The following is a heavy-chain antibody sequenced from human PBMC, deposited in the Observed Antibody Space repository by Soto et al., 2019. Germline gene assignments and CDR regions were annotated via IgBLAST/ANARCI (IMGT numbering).Heavy chain of an antibody. V-gene: IGHV3-23*01. Sequence: GGSLRLSCAASGFTFSSYAMSWVRQAPGKGLEWVSAISGSGGSTYYADSVKGRFTISRDNSKNTLYLQMNSLRAEDTAVYYCAKSGTYSSARKAWFDPWGQGTLVTVSS. D-gene: IGHD6-19*01. J-gene: IGHJ5*02. CDR3: AKSGTYSSARKAWFDP. CDR1: GFTFSSYA. CDR2: ISGSGGST.